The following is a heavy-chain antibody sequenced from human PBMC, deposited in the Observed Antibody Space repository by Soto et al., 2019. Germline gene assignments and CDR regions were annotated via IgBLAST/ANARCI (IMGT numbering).Heavy chain of an antibody. CDR3: ARVECSGGSCYFAY. V-gene: IGHV4-59*01. CDR2: IYYSGST. CDR1: GGSISSYY. D-gene: IGHD2-15*01. J-gene: IGHJ4*02. Sequence: SETLSLTCTVSGGSISSYYWSWIRQPPGKGLEWIGYIYYSGSTNYNPSLKSRVTISVDTSKNQFSLKLSSVTAADTAVYYCARVECSGGSCYFAYWGQGTLVTVSS.